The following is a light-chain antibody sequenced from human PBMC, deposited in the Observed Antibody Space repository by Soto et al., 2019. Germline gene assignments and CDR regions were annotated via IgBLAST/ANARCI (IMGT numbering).Light chain of an antibody. V-gene: IGLV2-11*01. CDR1: SSDVAAYNY. Sequence: QSVLTQPRSVSGSPGQSVTISCTGTSSDVAAYNYVSWYQQHPGKAPKLLICDVSRRPSGVPDRFSGSKSGNTASLTISGLQAEDEADYYCCSYAGSYTYVVFGGGTKVNVL. J-gene: IGLJ2*01. CDR2: DVS. CDR3: CSYAGSYTYVV.